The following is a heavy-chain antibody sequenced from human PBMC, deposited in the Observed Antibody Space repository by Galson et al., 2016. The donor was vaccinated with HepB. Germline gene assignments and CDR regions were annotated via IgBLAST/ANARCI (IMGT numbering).Heavy chain of an antibody. CDR2: INRDGSTK. D-gene: IGHD4/OR15-4a*01. J-gene: IGHJ4*02. Sequence: SLRLSCAASGFTFSSDYMLWARQAPGKGLEWVAHINRDGSTKNYADSVRGRFTISTDNAQNSLYQQMNRLRVEDTAVYYCVRDPYGGYGYWGQGTLVTVSS. CDR3: VRDPYGGYGY. CDR1: GFTFSSDY. V-gene: IGHV3-7*01.